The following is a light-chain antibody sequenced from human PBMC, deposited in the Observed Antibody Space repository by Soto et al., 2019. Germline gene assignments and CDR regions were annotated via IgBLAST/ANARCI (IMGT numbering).Light chain of an antibody. J-gene: IGLJ1*01. Sequence: QSALTQPASVSGSLGQSITISCTGTRSDVGGYNYVSWYQQHPGKAPKLMIYDVSNRPSGVSNRFSGSKSGNTASLTISGLQAEDEADYYCSSYTSSSTYVFGTGTKVTVL. CDR1: RSDVGGYNY. CDR3: SSYTSSSTYV. CDR2: DVS. V-gene: IGLV2-14*01.